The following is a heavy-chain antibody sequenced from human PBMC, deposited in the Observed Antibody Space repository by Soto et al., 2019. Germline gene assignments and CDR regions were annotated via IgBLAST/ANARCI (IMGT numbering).Heavy chain of an antibody. J-gene: IGHJ5*02. V-gene: IGHV1-3*01. CDR2: INAGNGNT. CDR3: ARDNDIVVVVAATRAVWFDP. CDR1: GYTFTSYA. D-gene: IGHD2-15*01. Sequence: ASVKVSCKASGYTFTSYAMHWVRQAPGQRLEWMGWINAGNGNTKYSQKFQGGVTITRDTSASTAYMELSSLRSEDTAVYYCARDNDIVVVVAATRAVWFDPWGQGTLVTVSS.